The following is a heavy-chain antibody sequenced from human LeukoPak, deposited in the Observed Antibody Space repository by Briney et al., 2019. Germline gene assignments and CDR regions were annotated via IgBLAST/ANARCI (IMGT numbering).Heavy chain of an antibody. V-gene: IGHV3-21*01. D-gene: IGHD3-22*01. CDR3: AKRGARYYDSSGYYYDY. Sequence: GGSLRLSCAASGFTFSRYSINWVRQAPGKGLEWVSSISSSSSYIYYADSVRGRFTISRDNARNSLYLQMNSLRAEDTAVYYCAKRGARYYDSSGYYYDYWGQGTLVTVSS. J-gene: IGHJ4*02. CDR1: GFTFSRYS. CDR2: ISSSSSYI.